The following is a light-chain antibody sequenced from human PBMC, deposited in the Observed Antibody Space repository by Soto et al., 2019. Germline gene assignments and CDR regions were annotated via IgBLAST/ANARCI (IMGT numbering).Light chain of an antibody. CDR3: SSYTTGTTRVI. CDR2: EVS. V-gene: IGLV2-14*01. J-gene: IGLJ2*01. Sequence: QSALTQPASVSGSPGQSITIPCTGTGSDLGAYNFVSWYQHHPGKAPKLIVFEVSNRPSGVSFRFSGSKSGNTASLTNSGLQAEDEADYYCSSYTTGTTRVIFGGGTKLTVL. CDR1: GSDLGAYNF.